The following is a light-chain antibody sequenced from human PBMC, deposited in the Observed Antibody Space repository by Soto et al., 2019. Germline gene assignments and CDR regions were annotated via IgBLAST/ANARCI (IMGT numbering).Light chain of an antibody. CDR3: QQRSNWPRWT. Sequence: EIVLTQSPATLSLSPGERATLSCRASQSVNTYLVWYQQKPGQAPRLLIYDASNRASGVPARFSGSGSGTDFTLTIGSREPEDFAVYYCQQRSNWPRWTFGQGTKVEIK. CDR1: QSVNTY. CDR2: DAS. J-gene: IGKJ1*01. V-gene: IGKV3-11*01.